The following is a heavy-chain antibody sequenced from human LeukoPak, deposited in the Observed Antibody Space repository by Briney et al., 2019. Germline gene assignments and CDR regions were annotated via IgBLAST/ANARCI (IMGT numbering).Heavy chain of an antibody. CDR1: GFTFSDYY. CDR3: ARARGSIPSSSFDY. CDR2: ISSTSIYT. J-gene: IGHJ4*02. D-gene: IGHD6-6*01. Sequence: GGSLRLSCAASGFTFSDYYMSWIRQAPGKGLEWVSDISSTSIYTNYADSVKGRFTISRDNAKNSLDLQMNILRAEDTALYYCARARGSIPSSSFDYWGQGALVTVSS. V-gene: IGHV3-11*06.